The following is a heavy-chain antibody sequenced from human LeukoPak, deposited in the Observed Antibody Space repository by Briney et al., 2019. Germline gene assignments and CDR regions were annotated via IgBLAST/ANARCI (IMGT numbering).Heavy chain of an antibody. CDR3: AREKELAKIIDN. J-gene: IGHJ4*02. V-gene: IGHV3-20*04. D-gene: IGHD5-24*01. CDR2: INWSGRST. Sequence: GGSLRLSCAASGFTFDNYGMSWLRQAPGKGLEWVSAINWSGRSTAYADSVKGRFTISRDNAKNSLYLEMNSLRADDTALYYCAREKELAKIIDNGGQGPLVTVS. CDR1: GFTFDNYG.